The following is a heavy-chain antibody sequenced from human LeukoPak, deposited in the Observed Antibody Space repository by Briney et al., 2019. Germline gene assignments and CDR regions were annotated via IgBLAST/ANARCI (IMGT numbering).Heavy chain of an antibody. CDR3: ARDRYCSSTSCSPNWFDP. Sequence: GGSLRLSCAASGFTFSSYSMNWVRQAPGKGLEWVSSISSSSSYIYYAGSVKGRFTISRDNAKNSLYLQMNSLRAEDTAVYYCARDRYCSSTSCSPNWFDPWGQGTLVTVSS. J-gene: IGHJ5*02. D-gene: IGHD2-2*01. CDR2: ISSSSSYI. CDR1: GFTFSSYS. V-gene: IGHV3-21*01.